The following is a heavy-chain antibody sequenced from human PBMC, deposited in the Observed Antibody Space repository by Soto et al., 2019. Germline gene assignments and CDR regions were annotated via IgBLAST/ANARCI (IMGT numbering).Heavy chain of an antibody. D-gene: IGHD2-2*02. CDR2: IYYSGST. CDR1: GGSVSTRSYY. Sequence: QVHLQESGPGLVKPSETLSLTCTVSGGSVSTRSYYWTWIRQPPGKGLEWIGHIYYSGSTNYNPSLKSRVTISLDTSRNQFSLKLSSVTAADMAVYYCAREYHSWGQGTLVTVSS. J-gene: IGHJ4*02. V-gene: IGHV4-61*01. CDR3: AREYHS.